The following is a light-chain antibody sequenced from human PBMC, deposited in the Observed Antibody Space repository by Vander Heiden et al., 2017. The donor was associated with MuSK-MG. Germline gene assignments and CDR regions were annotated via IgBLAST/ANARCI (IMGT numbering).Light chain of an antibody. CDR2: DAS. J-gene: IGKJ4*01. CDR3: QQYEKLPLT. CDR1: QDSSNY. Sequence: DIQMTQSPSSLSASVGDRVTITCQASQDSSNYLNWYQQKPGKAPKLLIYDASNLETGVPARFSGSGSGTDFTFTISSLQPEDIATYYCQQYEKLPLTFGGGTKVEIK. V-gene: IGKV1-33*01.